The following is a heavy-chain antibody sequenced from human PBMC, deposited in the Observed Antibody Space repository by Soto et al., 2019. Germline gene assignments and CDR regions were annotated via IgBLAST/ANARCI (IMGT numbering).Heavy chain of an antibody. CDR1: GSSISGYY. CDR2: IYYSGST. J-gene: IGHJ4*02. V-gene: IGHV4-59*01. D-gene: IGHD4-17*01. Sequence: LSLTCIVSGSSISGYYWSWIRQPPGKGLEWIGNIYYSGSTNYNPSRKSRVTISVDTSKNQFSLKLNSVTAADTAVYYCARVGGYYGDYPNFDYWGQGTLVTVSS. CDR3: ARVGGYYGDYPNFDY.